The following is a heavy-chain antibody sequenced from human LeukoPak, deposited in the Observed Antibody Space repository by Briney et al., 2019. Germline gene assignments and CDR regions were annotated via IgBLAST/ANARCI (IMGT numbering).Heavy chain of an antibody. D-gene: IGHD3-3*01. Sequence: GGSLRLSCAASGFTFSNFWMHWVRQAPGKGLVWVSRIHSDGSSTSYADSVKGRFTISRDNAKNTLYLQMNSLRAEDTAVYYCASGQLWSASYHDYWGQGTLVTVSS. CDR2: IHSDGSST. J-gene: IGHJ4*01. CDR3: ASGQLWSASYHDY. CDR1: GFTFSNFW. V-gene: IGHV3-74*01.